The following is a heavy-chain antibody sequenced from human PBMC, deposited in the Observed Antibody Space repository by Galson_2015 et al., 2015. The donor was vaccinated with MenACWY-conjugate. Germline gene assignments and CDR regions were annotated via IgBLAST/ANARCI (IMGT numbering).Heavy chain of an antibody. D-gene: IGHD2-21*01. CDR2: AYYRSKWYN. J-gene: IGHJ3*01. CDR3: ARWGPSHTAYRPSTDQINDAFDV. CDR1: GDSVSSHTAA. V-gene: IGHV6-1*01. Sequence: CAISGDSVSSHTAAWTWIRQAPSRGLEWLGRAYYRSKWYNDNGFSLKSRITVNPDTSKNQFSLQLNSVTPEDTAVYYCARWGPSHTAYRPSTDQINDAFDVWGQGTMVTVSS.